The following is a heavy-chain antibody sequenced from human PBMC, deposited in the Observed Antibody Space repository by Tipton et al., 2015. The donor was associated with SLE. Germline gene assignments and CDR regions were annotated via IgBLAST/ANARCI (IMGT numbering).Heavy chain of an antibody. CDR1: GGSISSYY. D-gene: IGHD3-22*01. Sequence: TLSLTCTVSGGSISSYYWGWIRQPPGKGLEWIGSIYYSGGTYYNPSLKSRVTISVDTSKNQFSLKLSPVTAADTAVYYCARRRVISDAFDIWGQGTMVTVSS. J-gene: IGHJ3*02. V-gene: IGHV4-39*07. CDR2: IYYSGGT. CDR3: ARRRVISDAFDI.